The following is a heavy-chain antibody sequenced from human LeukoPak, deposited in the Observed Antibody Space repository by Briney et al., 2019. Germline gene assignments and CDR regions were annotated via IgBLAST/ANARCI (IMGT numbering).Heavy chain of an antibody. D-gene: IGHD6-19*01. J-gene: IGHJ4*02. V-gene: IGHV1-69*13. CDR2: IIPIFGTA. Sequence: SVRVSCKASGGTFSSYAISWVRQAPGQWLELMGGIIPIFGTANYAQKFQGRVTITADESTSTAYMELSSLGSEDTAVYYCALYPLPSVAGPFDYWGQGTLVTVSS. CDR1: GGTFSSYA. CDR3: ALYPLPSVAGPFDY.